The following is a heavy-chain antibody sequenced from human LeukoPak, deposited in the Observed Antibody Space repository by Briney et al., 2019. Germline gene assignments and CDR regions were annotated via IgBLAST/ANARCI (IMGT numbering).Heavy chain of an antibody. CDR1: GGSISSGSYY. CDR2: IYTSGST. D-gene: IGHD3-22*01. Sequence: SETLSLTCTVSGGSISSGSYYWNWIRQPAGKGLEWIGRIYTSGSTNYNPSLKSRVTISVDTSKNQFSLKLSSVTAADTAVYYCARETYYYDSSGYYKVGGFDYWGQGTLVTVSS. CDR3: ARETYYYDSSGYYKVGGFDY. J-gene: IGHJ4*02. V-gene: IGHV4-61*02.